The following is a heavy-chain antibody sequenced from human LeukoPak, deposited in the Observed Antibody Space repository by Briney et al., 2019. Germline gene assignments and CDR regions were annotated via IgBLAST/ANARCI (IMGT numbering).Heavy chain of an antibody. D-gene: IGHD3-10*01. CDR1: GFTVSLKY. CDR3: ARTIPYGSGRQHPGKYYFDY. V-gene: IGHV3-53*01. J-gene: IGHJ4*02. CDR2: IYSGGST. Sequence: GGSLRLSCAASGFTVSLKYMSWVRQAPGKGLEWVSVIYSGGSTYYADSVKGRFTISRDDPKKTVYLQMDSLRAEDTAVYYCARTIPYGSGRQHPGKYYFDYWGQGTLVTVSS.